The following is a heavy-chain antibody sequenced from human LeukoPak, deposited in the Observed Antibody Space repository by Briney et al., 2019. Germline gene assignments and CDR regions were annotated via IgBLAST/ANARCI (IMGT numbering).Heavy chain of an antibody. J-gene: IGHJ4*02. CDR1: GFTFSSYA. CDR3: AKWPEGATPKFHY. CDR2: ISGSGGVT. V-gene: IGHV3-23*01. Sequence: PPGGSLRLSCAASGFTFSSYAMSWVRQAPGKGLEWVSTISGSGGVTYYPDAVRGRFTISRDNSKNTLHLQMDSLRAEDTAIYYCAKWPEGATPKFHYWGQGTMLTVSS. D-gene: IGHD1-26*01.